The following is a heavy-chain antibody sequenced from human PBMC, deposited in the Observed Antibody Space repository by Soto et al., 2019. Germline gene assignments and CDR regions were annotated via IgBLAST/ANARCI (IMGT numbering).Heavy chain of an antibody. J-gene: IGHJ4*02. CDR2: FSGSGGST. CDR3: AKSGVWGPFDY. V-gene: IGHV3-23*01. D-gene: IGHD3-16*01. CDR1: GFPFTRNA. Sequence: EVQLLESGGGLVQPGGPLGFSCAASGFPFTRNALSWVARLPGKGLEWVSAFSGSGGSTYYADSVKGRFTISRDNSKNTLYLQMNSLRAEDTAVYYCAKSGVWGPFDYWGQGTLVTVSS.